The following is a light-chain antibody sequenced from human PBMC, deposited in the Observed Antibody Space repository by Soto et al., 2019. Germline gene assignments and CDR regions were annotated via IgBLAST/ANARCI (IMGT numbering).Light chain of an antibody. CDR2: GAS. CDR1: QSVSSN. V-gene: IGKV3-15*01. CDR3: QQYNNWPLT. Sequence: MTQSPSTVSASVGDRVTLSCRASQSVSSNLAWYQQKPGQAPRLLIYGASTRATGIPARFSGSGSGTEFTLTISSLQSEDFAVYYCQQYNNWPLTFGQGTKLEIK. J-gene: IGKJ2*01.